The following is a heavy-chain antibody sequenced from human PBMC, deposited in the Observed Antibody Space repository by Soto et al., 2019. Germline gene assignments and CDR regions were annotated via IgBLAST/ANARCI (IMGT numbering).Heavy chain of an antibody. CDR2: IYYSGST. Sequence: PSETLSLTCTVSGSSISSYYWSWIRQPPGKGLEWIGYIYYSGSTNYNPSLKSRVTISVDTSKNQFSLKLSSVTAADTAVYYCARVSGGAFHIWGQGTMVTVSS. D-gene: IGHD1-26*01. CDR3: ARVSGGAFHI. V-gene: IGHV4-59*01. J-gene: IGHJ3*02. CDR1: GSSISSYY.